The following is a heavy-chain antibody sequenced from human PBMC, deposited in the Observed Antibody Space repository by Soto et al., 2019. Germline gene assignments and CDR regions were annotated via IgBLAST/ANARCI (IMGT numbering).Heavy chain of an antibody. D-gene: IGHD1-26*01. CDR3: AKRSPSGTYYFDY. CDR1: GFTFTSYA. J-gene: IGHJ4*02. Sequence: XGSLRLSCAAAGFTFTSYAMTWVRQGPGRGLEWVSSIVTTTGDFLYADSVKGRFTISRDNSRNTLYLQMNSLRTEDTAIYYCAKRSPSGTYYFDYWGQGTLVTVSS. CDR2: IVTTTGDF. V-gene: IGHV3-23*01.